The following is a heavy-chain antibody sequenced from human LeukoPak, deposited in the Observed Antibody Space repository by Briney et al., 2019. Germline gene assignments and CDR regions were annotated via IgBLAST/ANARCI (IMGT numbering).Heavy chain of an antibody. D-gene: IGHD5/OR15-5a*01. V-gene: IGHV5-51*01. Sequence: GESLKISCKGSGYTFTSYWIGWVRQMPGKGLEWMGIIYPGDSDTRYSPSFQGQVTISADKSITTAYLQWTSLKASDTAMYYCARRGSTPNFDYWGQGTLVTVSS. J-gene: IGHJ4*02. CDR3: ARRGSTPNFDY. CDR1: GYTFTSYW. CDR2: IYPGDSDT.